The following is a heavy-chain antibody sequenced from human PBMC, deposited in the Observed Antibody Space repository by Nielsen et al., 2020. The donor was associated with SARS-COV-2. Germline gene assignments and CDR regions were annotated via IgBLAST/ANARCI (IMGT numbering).Heavy chain of an antibody. CDR3: ARDRDTVRARSNWNDYDY. CDR1: GYTFRSYG. D-gene: IGHD1-20*01. V-gene: IGHV1-18*01. Sequence: ASVKVSCKASGYTFRSYGINWVRQAPGQGLEWMGWISGYSGNTNYAERLQGRVTMTTDTSTSTAYLELRSLRSDDTAVYYCARDRDTVRARSNWNDYDYWGQGTLVTASS. J-gene: IGHJ4*02. CDR2: ISGYSGNT.